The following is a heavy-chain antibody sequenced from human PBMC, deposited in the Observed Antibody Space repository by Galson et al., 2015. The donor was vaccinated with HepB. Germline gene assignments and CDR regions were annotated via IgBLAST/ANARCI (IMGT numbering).Heavy chain of an antibody. CDR1: GFTFSSYS. CDR3: AREGLGYCSSTSCFDAFDI. V-gene: IGHV3-48*02. J-gene: IGHJ3*02. D-gene: IGHD2-2*01. CDR2: ISSSSSTI. Sequence: SLRLSCAASGFTFSSYSMNWVRQAPGKGLEWVSYISSSSSTIYYADSVKGRFIISRDNAKNSLYLQMNSLRDEDTAVYYCAREGLGYCSSTSCFDAFDIWGQGTMVTGSS.